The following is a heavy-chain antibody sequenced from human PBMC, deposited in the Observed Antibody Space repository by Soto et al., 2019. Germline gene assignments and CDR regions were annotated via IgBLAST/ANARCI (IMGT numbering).Heavy chain of an antibody. CDR1: GYAFISHG. V-gene: IGHV1-18*01. Sequence: QVHMEQSGAEARRPGASLNVSCKASGYAFISHGVRGVRQAPGQGLEWMGWINPYNGHTNYAQKFQGRVTWTTDKTTRTAYMELRRLRADDTALYFCARSPRISRAWDVWGKGTAFVFSS. CDR3: ARSPRISRAWDV. CDR2: INPYNGHT. J-gene: IGHJ6*04.